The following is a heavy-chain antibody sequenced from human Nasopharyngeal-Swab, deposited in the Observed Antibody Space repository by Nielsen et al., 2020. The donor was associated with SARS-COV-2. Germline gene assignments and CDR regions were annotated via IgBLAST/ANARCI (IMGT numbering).Heavy chain of an antibody. V-gene: IGHV3-9*01. CDR2: ISWNSGSI. CDR1: GFTFDDYA. D-gene: IGHD6-6*01. CDR3: AKDLDRAEYSSSSHFDY. J-gene: IGHJ4*02. Sequence: SLKISCAASGFTFDDYAMHWVRQAPGKGLEWVSGISWNSGSIGYADSVKGRFTISSDNAKNSLYLQMNSLRAEDTALYYCAKDLDRAEYSSSSHFDYWGQGTLVTVSS.